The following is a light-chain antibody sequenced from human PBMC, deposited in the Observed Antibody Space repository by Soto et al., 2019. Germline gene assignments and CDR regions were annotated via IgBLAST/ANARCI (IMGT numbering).Light chain of an antibody. J-gene: IGKJ2*01. Sequence: AIQLTQSPSSLSASVGDRVTITCRASQGISSALAWYQQKPGKAPKLLIYDASSLESGVPSRFSGTGSGTDFTLTISSLQPEDFATYYCQQFNSYPPYTFGQGTKLELK. CDR3: QQFNSYPPYT. V-gene: IGKV1-13*02. CDR1: QGISSA. CDR2: DAS.